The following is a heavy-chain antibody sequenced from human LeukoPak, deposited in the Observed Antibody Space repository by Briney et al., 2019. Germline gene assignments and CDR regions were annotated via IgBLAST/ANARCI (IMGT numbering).Heavy chain of an antibody. CDR1: GFTFSSYS. J-gene: IGHJ6*02. Sequence: GGSLRLSCSASGFTFSSYSMNWVRQAPAKGLEWISYLSSGGSTIYYRDSVKGRFTISRDNAENSLYLQMNSLRAEDTALYYCARDDLGTSFYSYGMDVWGQGATVTVSS. V-gene: IGHV3-48*04. CDR2: LSSGGSTI. CDR3: ARDDLGTSFYSYGMDV. D-gene: IGHD3-16*01.